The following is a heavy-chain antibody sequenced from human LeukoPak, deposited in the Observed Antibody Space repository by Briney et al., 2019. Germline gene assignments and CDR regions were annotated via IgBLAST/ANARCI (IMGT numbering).Heavy chain of an antibody. CDR3: ARSIVVVPAAIVRDMDV. CDR1: GFTFSSYE. Sequence: GGSLRLSCAASGFTFSSYEMNWVRQAPGKGLEWVSYISSSGSTIYYADSVKGRFTISRDNAKNSLYLQMNSLRAEDTAVYYCARSIVVVPAAIVRDMDVWGKGTTVTVSS. D-gene: IGHD2-2*02. CDR2: ISSSGSTI. J-gene: IGHJ6*03. V-gene: IGHV3-48*03.